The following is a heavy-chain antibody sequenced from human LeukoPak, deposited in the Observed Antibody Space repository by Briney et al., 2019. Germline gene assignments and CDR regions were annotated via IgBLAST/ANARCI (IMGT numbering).Heavy chain of an antibody. D-gene: IGHD3-9*01. Sequence: GGSLRLSCAASGFTFSSYSMNWVRQAPGKGLEWVSSISSSSSYIYYADSVKGRFTISRDNAKNSLYLQMNSLRAGDTAVYYCARGYYDILTGYYLGAFDIWGQGTMVTVSS. V-gene: IGHV3-21*01. CDR3: ARGYYDILTGYYLGAFDI. J-gene: IGHJ3*02. CDR1: GFTFSSYS. CDR2: ISSSSSYI.